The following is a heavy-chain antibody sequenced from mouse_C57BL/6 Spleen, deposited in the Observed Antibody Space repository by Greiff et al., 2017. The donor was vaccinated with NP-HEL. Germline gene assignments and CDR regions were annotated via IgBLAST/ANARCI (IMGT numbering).Heavy chain of an antibody. V-gene: IGHV1-39*01. CDR2: INPNYGYT. D-gene: IGHD1-1*01. Sequence: VQLQQSGPELVKPGASVKISCKASGYSFTDYNMNWVKQSNGKSLEWIGIINPNYGYTSYNQKFKGKATLTVDQSSSTAYMQLNSLTSEDSAVYYGASNYYGSCYHVDYWGQGTTLTVSS. CDR3: ASNYYGSCYHVDY. J-gene: IGHJ2*01. CDR1: GYSFTDYN.